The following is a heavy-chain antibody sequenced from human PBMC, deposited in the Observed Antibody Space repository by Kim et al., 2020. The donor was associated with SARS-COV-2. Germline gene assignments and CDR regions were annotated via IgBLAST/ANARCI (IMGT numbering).Heavy chain of an antibody. Sequence: SVKVSCKASGGTFSSYAISWVRQAPGQGLEWMGGIIPIFGTANYAQKFQGRVTITADESTSTAYMELSSLRSEDTAVYYCARVPGRYSYDYYYGMDVWGQGTTVTVSS. CDR3: ARVPGRYSYDYYYGMDV. V-gene: IGHV1-69*13. CDR2: IIPIFGTA. J-gene: IGHJ6*02. CDR1: GGTFSSYA. D-gene: IGHD5-18*01.